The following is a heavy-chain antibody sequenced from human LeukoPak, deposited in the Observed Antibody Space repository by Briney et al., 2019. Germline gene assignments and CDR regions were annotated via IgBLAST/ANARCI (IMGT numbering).Heavy chain of an antibody. D-gene: IGHD6-6*01. CDR2: IIPILGIA. V-gene: IGHV1-69*04. CDR1: GGTFSSYA. CDR3: ARVSIAARPRWFDS. Sequence: AASVKVSCKASGGTFSSYAIRWVRQAPGQGLEWMGRIIPILGIANYAQKFQGRVTITADKSTSTAYMELSSLRSEDTAVYYCARVSIAARPRWFDSWGQGTLVTVSS. J-gene: IGHJ5*01.